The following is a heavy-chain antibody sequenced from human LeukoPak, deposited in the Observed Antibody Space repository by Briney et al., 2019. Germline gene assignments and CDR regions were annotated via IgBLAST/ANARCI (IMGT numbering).Heavy chain of an antibody. D-gene: IGHD6-6*01. Sequence: PGGSLRLSCAASGFTFSSYSMNWVRQAPGKGLEWVSSISSSSSYIYYADSVKGRFTISRDNAKNSLYLQMNSLRAEDTAVYYCARGGDSSSLTYPTDFDYWGQGTLVTVSS. V-gene: IGHV3-21*01. CDR3: ARGGDSSSLTYPTDFDY. CDR2: ISSSSSYI. J-gene: IGHJ4*02. CDR1: GFTFSSYS.